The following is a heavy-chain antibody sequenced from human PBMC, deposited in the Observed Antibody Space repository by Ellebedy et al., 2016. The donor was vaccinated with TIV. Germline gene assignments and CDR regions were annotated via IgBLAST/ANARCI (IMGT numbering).Heavy chain of an antibody. Sequence: GGSLRLXCAASGFTFSSYWMNWVRQAPGKGLEWVSSINYDGSEIFYVDSVKGRFTTSRDNADSSLYLRLNSLRVEDTAVYYCARDRPQEGIYLDSWGQGTLVTVSS. V-gene: IGHV3-7*01. J-gene: IGHJ4*02. CDR2: INYDGSEI. CDR1: GFTFSSYW. CDR3: ARDRPQEGIYLDS.